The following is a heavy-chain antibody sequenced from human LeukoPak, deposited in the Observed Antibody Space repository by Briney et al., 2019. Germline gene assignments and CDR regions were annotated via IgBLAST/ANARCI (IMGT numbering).Heavy chain of an antibody. CDR3: ARAPAIVGYTSRELGHWFFDL. J-gene: IGHJ2*01. V-gene: IGHV3-21*01. D-gene: IGHD6-13*01. Sequence: GGSLRLSCAAPGFTFSRYSMNWVRQAPGKWLEWVSSISGSSSYIYYADSMKGRFTISRDNGKNLLYLQMNSLRAEDTAVYYCARAPAIVGYTSRELGHWFFDLWGRGTLVTVSS. CDR1: GFTFSRYS. CDR2: ISGSSSYI.